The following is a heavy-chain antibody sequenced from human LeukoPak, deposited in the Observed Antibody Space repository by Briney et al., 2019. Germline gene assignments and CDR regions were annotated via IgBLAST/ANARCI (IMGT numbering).Heavy chain of an antibody. CDR1: GFTFSSYS. V-gene: IGHV3-21*01. J-gene: IGHJ6*04. Sequence: GGSLRLSCAASGFTFSSYSMNWVRQAPGKGLEWVSSISSSSSYIYYADSVKGRFTISRDNAKNSLYLQMNSLRAEDTAVYYCARDGGPDCSSTSCSIYGMDVWGKGTTVTVSS. CDR3: ARDGGPDCSSTSCSIYGMDV. CDR2: ISSSSSYI. D-gene: IGHD2-2*01.